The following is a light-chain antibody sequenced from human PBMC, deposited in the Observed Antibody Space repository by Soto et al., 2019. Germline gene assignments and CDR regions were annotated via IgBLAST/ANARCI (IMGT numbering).Light chain of an antibody. CDR2: GPC. CDR3: QQYGDSLLT. CDR1: QSVTDSY. Sequence: EIVLTQSPGTLSLSPGERATLSCRASQSVTDSYLAWYQRKPGQAPRLLIDGPCNRASGIPDRFSGSGSATEFSHAISSLEPEGFAVYYCQQYGDSLLTFGGGKRLEIK. V-gene: IGKV3-20*01. J-gene: IGKJ4*01.